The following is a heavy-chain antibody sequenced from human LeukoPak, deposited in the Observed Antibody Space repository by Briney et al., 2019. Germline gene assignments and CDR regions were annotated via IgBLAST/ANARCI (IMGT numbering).Heavy chain of an antibody. CDR3: ASGYCSSARCHFDY. D-gene: IGHD2-2*03. J-gene: IGHJ4*02. CDR2: ISSAGTYI. V-gene: IGHV3-21*01. CDR1: GFSFSSYG. Sequence: GGSLRLSCAASGFSFSSYGMSWVRQAPGKGLEWVSSISSAGTYIYYADSVKGRFTISRDNAKNSLYLHMNSLRAEDTSVYYCASGYCSSARCHFDYWGQGTLVTVSS.